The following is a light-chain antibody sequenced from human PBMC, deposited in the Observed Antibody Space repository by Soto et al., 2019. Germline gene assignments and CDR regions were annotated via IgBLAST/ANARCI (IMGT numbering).Light chain of an antibody. V-gene: IGLV2-14*01. J-gene: IGLJ1*01. CDR1: SSDVGGYDY. CDR3: SSYRGSGTSDV. Sequence: QSVLTQPASVSGSPGQSITISCTGTSSDVGGYDYVSWYQQHPGKAPKLIIYDVSNRPSGLSNRFSGSKSGNTASLTISGLQTEDDADYFCSSYRGSGTSDVFGTGTKLTVL. CDR2: DVS.